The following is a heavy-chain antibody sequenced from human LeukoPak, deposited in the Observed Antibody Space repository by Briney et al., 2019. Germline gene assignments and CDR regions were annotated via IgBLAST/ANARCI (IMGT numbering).Heavy chain of an antibody. Sequence: SVKVSCKASGGTFSSYAISWVRQAPGQGLEWMGGIIPIFGTANYAQKFQGRVTITADESTSTAYMELSSLRSEDTAVYYCARSSRRGIAAAGTLVGWGQGTLVTVSS. J-gene: IGHJ4*02. CDR1: GGTFSSYA. CDR2: IIPIFGTA. V-gene: IGHV1-69*13. CDR3: ARSSRRGIAAAGTLVG. D-gene: IGHD6-13*01.